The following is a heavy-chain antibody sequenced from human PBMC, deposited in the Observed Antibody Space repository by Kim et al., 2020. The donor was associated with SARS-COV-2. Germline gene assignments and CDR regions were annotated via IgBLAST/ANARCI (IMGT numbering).Heavy chain of an antibody. CDR1: GFSFSRYW. CDR2: IDQDGSKK. CDR3: AKEQSTPWSGGAYYYGMDV. Sequence: GGSLRLSCAGSGFSFSRYWMSWVRQAPGKGLEWVANIDQDGSKKFYLDSVKGRFTISRDNAKNSVYLQINSLRAEDRAVYYCAKEQSTPWSGGAYYYGMDVWGQGTTVTVSS. V-gene: IGHV3-7*01. D-gene: IGHD3-10*01. J-gene: IGHJ6*02.